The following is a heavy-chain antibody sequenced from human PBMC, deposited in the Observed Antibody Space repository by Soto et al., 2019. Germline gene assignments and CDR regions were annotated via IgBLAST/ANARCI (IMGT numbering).Heavy chain of an antibody. Sequence: PLETPSLPRGVFCGAFRGLFRRRVPPPPRKGVGWIGEINHSGRTNYNPSLKSRVTISVDTSKNQFSLKLSSVTAADTAVYYCARGGPNRHTSYYYYYYGMDVWGQGTTVTVSS. CDR3: ARGGPNRHTSYYYYYYGMDV. CDR2: INHSGRT. J-gene: IGHJ6*02. D-gene: IGHD1-26*01. CDR1: CGAFRGLF. V-gene: IGHV4-34*01.